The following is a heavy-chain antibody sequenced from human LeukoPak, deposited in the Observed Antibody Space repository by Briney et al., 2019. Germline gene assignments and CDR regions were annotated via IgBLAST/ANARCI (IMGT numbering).Heavy chain of an antibody. Sequence: SETLSLTCVVSGGSISSYNWWSWVRQPPGKGLEWIGEIYHSGSTNYNPSLKSRVTMSVDTSKNQFSLKLSSVTAADTAVYYCARLRYCTNGVCPWGQGTLVTVSS. CDR1: GGSISSYNW. CDR2: IYHSGST. V-gene: IGHV4-4*02. CDR3: ARLRYCTNGVCP. D-gene: IGHD2-8*01. J-gene: IGHJ5*02.